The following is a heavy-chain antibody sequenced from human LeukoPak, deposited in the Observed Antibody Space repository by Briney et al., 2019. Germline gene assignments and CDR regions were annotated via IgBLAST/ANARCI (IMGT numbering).Heavy chain of an antibody. CDR3: ARQRDYYYYMDV. J-gene: IGHJ6*03. V-gene: IGHV4-38-2*01. Sequence: SETVSLTCAVSGYSISSGYYWGWIRQPPGKGLEWIGSIYHSGSTYYNPSLKSRVTISVDTSKNQFSLKLSSVTAADTAVYYCARQRDYYYYMDVWGKGTTVTVSS. CDR2: IYHSGST. CDR1: GYSISSGYY.